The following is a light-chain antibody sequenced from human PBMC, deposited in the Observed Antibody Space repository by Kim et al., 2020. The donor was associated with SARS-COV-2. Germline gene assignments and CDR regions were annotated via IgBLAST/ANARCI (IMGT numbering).Light chain of an antibody. Sequence: QPASISCRSSLSLVNRDGNTYLNWIYQRPGQSPRRLIHEVSKRDSGVPDRFIGSGSGTDFTLKISGVEAEDVGIYYCLQGTHWPKTFGQGTKLEIK. CDR1: LSLVNRDGNTY. CDR2: EVS. J-gene: IGKJ2*01. CDR3: LQGTHWPKT. V-gene: IGKV2-30*01.